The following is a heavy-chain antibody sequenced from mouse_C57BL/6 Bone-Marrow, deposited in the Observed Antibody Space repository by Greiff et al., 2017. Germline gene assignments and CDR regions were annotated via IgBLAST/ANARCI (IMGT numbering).Heavy chain of an antibody. V-gene: IGHV1-39*01. CDR1: GYSFTDYN. CDR2: INPNNGTT. J-gene: IGHJ2*01. Sequence: EVQRQQSGPGLVKPGASVKISCKASGYSFTDYNMNWVKQSNGKSLEWIGVINPNNGTTSYNQKLKGQATLSVDQSSSTAYMQLNSLTSEGSAVYYGAREGDYWGQGTILTVSS. CDR3: AREGDY.